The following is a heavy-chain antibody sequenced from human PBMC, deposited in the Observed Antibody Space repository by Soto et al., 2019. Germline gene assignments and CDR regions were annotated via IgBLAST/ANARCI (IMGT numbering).Heavy chain of an antibody. CDR3: AKGGGGDHGY. Sequence: EVQLVESEGGLVQPGGSLRLSCEASGFIFTTSDMSWVRQAPGKGLEWISSITITGDKTHYADSVKGRFTISRENSRNTVYLQKNSRRGDDTAVYYWAKGGGGDHGYWGQGTLVAVSS. V-gene: IGHV3-23*04. D-gene: IGHD2-21*02. CDR2: ITITGDKT. CDR1: GFIFTTSD. J-gene: IGHJ4*02.